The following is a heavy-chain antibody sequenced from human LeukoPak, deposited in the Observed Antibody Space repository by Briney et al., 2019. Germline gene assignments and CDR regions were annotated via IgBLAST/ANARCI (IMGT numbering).Heavy chain of an antibody. V-gene: IGHV3-7*05. D-gene: IGHD3-10*01. CDR1: GFIVSSNY. CDR2: ITHDGSQR. Sequence: GGSLRVSCAASGFIVSSNYMTWVRQAPGKGLEWVATITHDGSQRYYVDSVQGRFTISRDNAEKSLFLQVSSLRADDTAVYYCTTEDWFRFDSWGQGTLLTVSS. CDR3: TTEDWFRFDS. J-gene: IGHJ4*02.